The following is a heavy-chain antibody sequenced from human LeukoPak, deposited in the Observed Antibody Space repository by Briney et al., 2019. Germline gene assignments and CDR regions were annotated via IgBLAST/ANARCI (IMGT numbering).Heavy chain of an antibody. CDR3: ARVFFNQYGMDV. Sequence: PGGSLRLSCAASGFTFSTYSMNWVRQAPGKGLEWVSSISSGGSYIYYADSVKGRFTISRDNAKKSLYLQMNSLKAEDTAVYYCARVFFNQYGMDVWGQGTTVTVSS. J-gene: IGHJ6*02. D-gene: IGHD3-3*01. V-gene: IGHV3-21*01. CDR1: GFTFSTYS. CDR2: ISSGGSYI.